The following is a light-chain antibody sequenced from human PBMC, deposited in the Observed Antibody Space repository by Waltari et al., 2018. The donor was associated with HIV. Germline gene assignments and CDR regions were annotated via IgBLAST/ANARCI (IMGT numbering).Light chain of an antibody. V-gene: IGLV2-14*03. CDR3: TSYTTSDTLR. J-gene: IGLJ3*02. CDR1: SSDFGFDNY. Sequence: QSVLTQPASVSGSPGQSVTISCTGTSSDFGFDNYVSWYHQYPGKAPTLIIYAVSSRPSGVSDRFSGSKSGNTASLTISGLQKEDEADYFCTSYTTSDTLRFGGGTKVTVL. CDR2: AVS.